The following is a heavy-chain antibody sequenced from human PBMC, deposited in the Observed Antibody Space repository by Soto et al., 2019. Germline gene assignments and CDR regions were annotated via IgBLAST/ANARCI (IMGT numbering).Heavy chain of an antibody. J-gene: IGHJ4*02. D-gene: IGHD6-19*01. Sequence: QVPLQESGPGLVKPSETLSLTCTVSGGPISNNYWSWIRQPPGKELEWIGYIHYTGRTNYNPSLKSRVNISVDTSKNHFSLNLNSVTAADTAMYYCARHESNSGWFYFDHWGQGTLVTVSS. CDR3: ARHESNSGWFYFDH. V-gene: IGHV4-59*08. CDR2: IHYTGRT. CDR1: GGPISNNY.